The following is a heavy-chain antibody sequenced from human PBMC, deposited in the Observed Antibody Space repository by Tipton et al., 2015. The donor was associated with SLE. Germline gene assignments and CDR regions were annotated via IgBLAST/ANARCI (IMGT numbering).Heavy chain of an antibody. D-gene: IGHD6-13*01. CDR2: IKQDGSEK. V-gene: IGHV3-7*01. Sequence: SLRLSCAASGFTFSSYWMSWVRQAPGKGLEWVANIKQDGSEKYYVDSVKGRFTISRDNAKNSLYLQMNSLRAEDTAVYYCARDYSSSRGNWLDPWGQGTLVTVSS. CDR3: ARDYSSSRGNWLDP. J-gene: IGHJ5*02. CDR1: GFTFSSYW.